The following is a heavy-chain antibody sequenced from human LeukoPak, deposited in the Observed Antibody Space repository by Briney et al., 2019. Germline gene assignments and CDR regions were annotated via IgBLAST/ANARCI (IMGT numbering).Heavy chain of an antibody. CDR2: ISGSGGST. CDR1: GFTFSSYA. V-gene: IGHV3-23*01. CDR3: AKVPATYSSSWYRDY. D-gene: IGHD6-13*01. J-gene: IGHJ4*02. Sequence: PGGSLRLSCAASGFTFSSYAMSWVRQAPGKGLEWVSAISGSGGSTYYADSVKGRFTISRDNSKNTLYLQMNSLRAEDTAVYYCAKVPATYSSSWYRDYWGQGTLVTVPS.